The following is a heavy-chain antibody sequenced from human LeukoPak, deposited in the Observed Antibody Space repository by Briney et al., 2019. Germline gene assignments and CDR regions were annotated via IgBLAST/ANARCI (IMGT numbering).Heavy chain of an antibody. J-gene: IGHJ4*02. D-gene: IGHD1-14*01. CDR3: ARDYGPPGQPRPWVHFDY. CDR1: GGTFSSYA. CDR2: IIPILGIA. V-gene: IGHV1-69*04. Sequence: ASVKVSCKASGGTFSSYAISWVRQAPGQGLEWMGRIIPILGIANYAQKFQGRVTITADKSTSTAYMKLSSLRSEDTAVYYCARDYGPPGQPRPWVHFDYWGQGTLVTVSS.